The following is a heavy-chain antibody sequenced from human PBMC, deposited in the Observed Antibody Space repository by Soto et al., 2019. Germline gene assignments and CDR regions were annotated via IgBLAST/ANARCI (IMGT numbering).Heavy chain of an antibody. CDR1: GGSISSYY. Sequence: SETLSLTCTVSGGSISSYYWSWIRQPAGKGLEWIGRIYTSGSTNYNPSLKSRVTMSVDTSKNQFSLKLSSVTAADTAVYYCARVLYYDYVWGSYRYGGNWFDPWGQGTLVTVSS. CDR2: IYTSGST. J-gene: IGHJ5*02. D-gene: IGHD3-16*02. V-gene: IGHV4-4*07. CDR3: ARVLYYDYVWGSYRYGGNWFDP.